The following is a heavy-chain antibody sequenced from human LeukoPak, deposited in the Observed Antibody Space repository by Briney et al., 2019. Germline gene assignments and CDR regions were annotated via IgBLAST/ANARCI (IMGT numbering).Heavy chain of an antibody. Sequence: GGSLRLSCATSGFSLSRNGMHWVRQAPGQGLEWVANIKPDGSEEYYVDSVKGRFTISRDNVKNSLYLQMNSLRAEDTAVYYCAKSYYGGWGQGTLVTVSS. J-gene: IGHJ4*02. CDR3: AKSYYGG. V-gene: IGHV3-7*01. D-gene: IGHD3-10*01. CDR1: GFSLSRNG. CDR2: IKPDGSEE.